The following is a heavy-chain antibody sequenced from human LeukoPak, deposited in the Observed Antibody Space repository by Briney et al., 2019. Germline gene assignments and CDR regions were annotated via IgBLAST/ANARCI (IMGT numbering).Heavy chain of an antibody. Sequence: GGSLRLSCVASGFTFSTYAMSWVRQAPGKGLEWVSAISRSGGSTYYADSVKGRFTISRDNSKNTLYLQMNSLRPVDTAVYYCAKGCSIVGGDCYFFDYWGQGTLVTVSS. J-gene: IGHJ4*02. V-gene: IGHV3-23*01. D-gene: IGHD2-21*02. CDR2: ISRSGGST. CDR1: GFTFSTYA. CDR3: AKGCSIVGGDCYFFDY.